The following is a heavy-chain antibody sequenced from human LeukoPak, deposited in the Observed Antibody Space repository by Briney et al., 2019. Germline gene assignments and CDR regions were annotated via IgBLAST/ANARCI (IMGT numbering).Heavy chain of an antibody. CDR1: GFTFSSYA. Sequence: HPGGSLRLSCAASGFTFSSYAMSWVRQAPGKGLEWVSAISGSGGSTYYADSVKGRFTISRDNSKNTLYLQMNSLRAEDTAVYYCARDWSASDAFDIWGQGTMVTVSS. V-gene: IGHV3-23*01. J-gene: IGHJ3*02. CDR2: ISGSGGST. D-gene: IGHD3-3*01. CDR3: ARDWSASDAFDI.